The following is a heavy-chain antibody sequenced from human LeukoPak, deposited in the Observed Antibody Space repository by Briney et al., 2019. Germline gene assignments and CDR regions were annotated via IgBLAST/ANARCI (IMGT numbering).Heavy chain of an antibody. CDR2: TSWNSGSI. CDR3: AKDTEGAQWLASFDY. D-gene: IGHD6-19*01. J-gene: IGHJ4*02. CDR1: GFTFDDYA. V-gene: IGHV3-9*01. Sequence: GGSLRLSCAASGFTFDDYAMHWVRQAPGKGLEWVSGTSWNSGSIGYADSVKGRFTISRDNAKNSLYLQLKSLRAEDTALYYCAKDTEGAQWLASFDYWGQGTLATVSS.